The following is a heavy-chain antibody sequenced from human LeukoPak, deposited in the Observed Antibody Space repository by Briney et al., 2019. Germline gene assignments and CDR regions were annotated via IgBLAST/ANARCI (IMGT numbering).Heavy chain of an antibody. J-gene: IGHJ4*02. V-gene: IGHV3-30*18. D-gene: IGHD2-2*03. Sequence: GGSLRLSCAAPGFTFSPYAMHWVRQAPGKGLEWVALISNDGSKKYYADSVKGRFTISRDNPKNTLDLQMNSLRAEDTAVYYCAKDGYCSSTSCYPNHFDSWGQGTLVTVSS. CDR1: GFTFSPYA. CDR3: AKDGYCSSTSCYPNHFDS. CDR2: ISNDGSKK.